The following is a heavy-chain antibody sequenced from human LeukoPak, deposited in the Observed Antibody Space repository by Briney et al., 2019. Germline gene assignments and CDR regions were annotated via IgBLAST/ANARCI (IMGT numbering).Heavy chain of an antibody. Sequence: PSPTLVLPCTFSCGFTSSCGYFWSWIPPHPGEGLEWIGYIYYSGSTYYNPSLKSRVTISVDTSKNQFSLKLSSVTAADTAVYYCARDRDTGFDYWGQGTLVTVSS. J-gene: IGHJ4*02. D-gene: IGHD5-24*01. CDR3: ARDRDTGFDY. CDR2: IYYSGST. CDR1: CGFTSSCGYF. V-gene: IGHV4-31*03.